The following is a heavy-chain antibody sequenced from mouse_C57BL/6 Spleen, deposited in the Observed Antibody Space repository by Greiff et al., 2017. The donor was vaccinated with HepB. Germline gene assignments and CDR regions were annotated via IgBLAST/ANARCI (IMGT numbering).Heavy chain of an antibody. Sequence: VMLVESGAELARPGASVKLSCKASGYTFTSYGISWVKQRTGQGLEWIGEIYPRSGNTYYNEKFKGKATLTADKSSSTAYMELRSLTSEDSAVYFCAKESPITTVVAQYYFDYWGQGTTLTVSS. CDR2: IYPRSGNT. J-gene: IGHJ2*01. V-gene: IGHV1-81*01. CDR3: AKESPITTVVAQYYFDY. CDR1: GYTFTSYG. D-gene: IGHD1-1*01.